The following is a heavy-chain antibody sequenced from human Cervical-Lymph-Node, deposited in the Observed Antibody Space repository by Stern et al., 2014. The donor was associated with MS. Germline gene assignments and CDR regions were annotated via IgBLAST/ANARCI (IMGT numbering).Heavy chain of an antibody. CDR2: ISTRSTNL. V-gene: IGHV3-21*06. CDR1: GFTFNNHA. Sequence: MQLVQSGGGLVKPGGSLRLSCAASGFTFNNHAMNWVRQAPGKGLEWGASISTRSTNLYYADSVRGRFTISRDNAQNFMYLQMNSLTIEDTAVYYCARINSKILYGMDVWGPGTTVTVSS. CDR3: ARINSKILYGMDV. J-gene: IGHJ6*02.